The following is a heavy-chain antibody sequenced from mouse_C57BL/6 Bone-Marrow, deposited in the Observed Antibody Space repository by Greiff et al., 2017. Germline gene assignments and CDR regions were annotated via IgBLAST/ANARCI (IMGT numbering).Heavy chain of an antibody. D-gene: IGHD1-1*01. V-gene: IGHV2-9-1*01. CDR1: GFSLTSYA. CDR3: ARMALYGSSYWYFDV. Sequence: VKLMESGPGLVAPSQSLSITCTVSGFSLTSYAISWVRQPPGKGLEWLGVIWTGGGTNYNSALKSRLSISKVNSKSQVFLKMNSLQTDDTARYYCARMALYGSSYWYFDVWGTGTTVTVSS. CDR2: IWTGGGT. J-gene: IGHJ1*03.